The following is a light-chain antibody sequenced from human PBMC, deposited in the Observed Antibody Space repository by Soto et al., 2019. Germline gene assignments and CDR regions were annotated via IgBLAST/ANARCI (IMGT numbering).Light chain of an antibody. CDR3: QQYDSFPGT. J-gene: IGKJ1*01. CDR1: QSISSSY. V-gene: IGKV3-20*01. CDR2: DAS. Sequence: EIVLTQSPGTLSLSPGERAALSCRAIQSISSSYLAWYQQKPGQAPRLLIYDASSLPSGVPSRFSGSGSGTDFTLTITRLQPEDFATYYCQQYDSFPGTFGRGTKVDIK.